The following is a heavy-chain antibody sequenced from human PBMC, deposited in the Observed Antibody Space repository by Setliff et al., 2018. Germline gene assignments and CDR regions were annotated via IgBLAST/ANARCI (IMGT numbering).Heavy chain of an antibody. Sequence: SVKVSCKASRGTFSSYGITWVRQAPGQGLEWMGGIIPIFGTTDYAQKFQGRVTITTDESTSTAYMEMSSPRSEDTAVYYCARERGDIVSTTSYYYYMGVWGKGTTVTVSS. V-gene: IGHV1-69*05. J-gene: IGHJ6*03. CDR1: RGTFSSYG. CDR2: IIPIFGTT. CDR3: ARERGDIVSTTSYYYYMGV. D-gene: IGHD5-12*01.